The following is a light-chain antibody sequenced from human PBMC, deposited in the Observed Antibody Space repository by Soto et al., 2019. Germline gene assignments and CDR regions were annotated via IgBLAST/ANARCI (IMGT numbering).Light chain of an antibody. CDR2: EVS. V-gene: IGLV2-14*01. Sequence: QSALTQPASVSGSPGQSITISCTGTSSDVGGYNYVSWYHQHPGKAPKLLIYEVSNRPSGVSNRFSGSKSGNTASLTISGLQAEDEADYYCSSYTSSSTHVVFGGGTKLTV. J-gene: IGLJ2*01. CDR3: SSYTSSSTHVV. CDR1: SSDVGGYNY.